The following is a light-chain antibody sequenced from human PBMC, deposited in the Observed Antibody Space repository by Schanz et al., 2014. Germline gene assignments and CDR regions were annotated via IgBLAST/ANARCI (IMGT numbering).Light chain of an antibody. CDR1: SSNIGNNY. V-gene: IGLV1-51*01. CDR2: DNN. J-gene: IGLJ3*02. CDR3: ATWHSTLYAGV. Sequence: QSVLTQPPSVSAAPGQKVTISCSGTSSNIGNNYVSWYQHFPGTAPRLLMYDNNKRPSGTPDRFSGSKSGTSATLGITGLQTGDEADYYCATWHSTLYAGVFGGGTKLTVL.